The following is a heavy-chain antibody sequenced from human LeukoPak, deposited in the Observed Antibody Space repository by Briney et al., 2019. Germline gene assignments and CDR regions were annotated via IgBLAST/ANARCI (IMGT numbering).Heavy chain of an antibody. J-gene: IGHJ5*02. CDR3: ASPDHYCSSGTWP. D-gene: IGHD2-15*01. CDR1: GFSFSSYW. V-gene: IGHV3-7*01. Sequence: GGSLRLSCAASGFSFSSYWMSWVRQAPGKGLEWVANIRPDGSEQYYMDSVKGRFTISRDHVRNSLYLQMNSLRAQDTAVYYCASPDHYCSSGTWPWGQGTRVTVSS. CDR2: IRPDGSEQ.